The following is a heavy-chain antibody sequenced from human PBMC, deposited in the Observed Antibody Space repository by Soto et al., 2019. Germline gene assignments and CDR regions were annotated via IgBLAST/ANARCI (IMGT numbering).Heavy chain of an antibody. Sequence: QIHLQQSGPGLVKPSQTLSLTCAISGDSVSTNSATWDWIRQSPSRGLEWLGRTYYRSNWYTDSAVSVKGRTTSSPDTSNNQLSLQLNSVTPDDTAVYYCARLIGNSWLDSWGQGTLVTVSS. J-gene: IGHJ5*01. CDR1: GDSVSTNSAT. CDR3: ARLIGNSWLDS. CDR2: TYYRSNWYT. D-gene: IGHD2-8*01. V-gene: IGHV6-1*01.